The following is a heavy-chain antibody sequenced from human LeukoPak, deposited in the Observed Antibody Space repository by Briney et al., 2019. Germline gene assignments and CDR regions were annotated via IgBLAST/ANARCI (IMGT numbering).Heavy chain of an antibody. CDR1: GFTFDDYA. Sequence: PGRSLRLSCAASGFTFDDYAMHWVRQAPGKGLEWVSGISWNSGSIGYADSVKGRFTISRDNAKNSLYLQMNSLRAEDTAVYYCARDVSLQLWLQHWGQGTLVTVSS. CDR2: ISWNSGSI. J-gene: IGHJ4*02. V-gene: IGHV3-9*01. CDR3: ARDVSLQLWLQH. D-gene: IGHD5-18*01.